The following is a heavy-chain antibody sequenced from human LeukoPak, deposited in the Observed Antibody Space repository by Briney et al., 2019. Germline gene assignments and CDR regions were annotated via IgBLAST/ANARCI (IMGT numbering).Heavy chain of an antibody. V-gene: IGHV3-7*03. CDR2: IKQDGSEK. J-gene: IGHJ4*02. CDR3: AKGGSFFDH. Sequence: GGSLRLSCAASGFTFTKFWMSWVRQAPGKGLEWVANIKQDGSEKNYVNSVRGRFTVSRDNDKNSLYLELNSLGAEDTAMYYCAKGGSFFDHWGQGTLVTVSS. CDR1: GFTFTKFW. D-gene: IGHD1-26*01.